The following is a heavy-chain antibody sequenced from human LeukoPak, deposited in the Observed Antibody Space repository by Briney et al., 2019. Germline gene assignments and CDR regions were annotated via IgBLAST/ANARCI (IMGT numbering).Heavy chain of an antibody. CDR1: GFTFSSSY. D-gene: IGHD5/OR15-5a*01. CDR2: IYGGGGNT. CDR3: ARGVSTTNFDY. J-gene: IGHJ4*02. Sequence: GGSLRLSCAASGFTFSSSYMSWVRQAPGKGLEWVSIIYGGGGNTYYADSVKGRFTISRDTSKNTLYLQMNTLRVEDTAVYYCARGVSTTNFDYWGQGTLVTVSS. V-gene: IGHV3-66*02.